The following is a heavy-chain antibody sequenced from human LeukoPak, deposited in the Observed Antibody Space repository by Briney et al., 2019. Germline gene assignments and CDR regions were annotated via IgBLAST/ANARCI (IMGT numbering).Heavy chain of an antibody. CDR3: ARGRRVGSSSSLSY. CDR2: MDPNSGNT. J-gene: IGHJ4*02. CDR1: GYTFTSYD. D-gene: IGHD6-6*01. V-gene: IGHV1-8*01. Sequence: ASVKVSCKASGYTFTSYDINWVRQATGQGLEWMGWMDPNSGNTGYAQKFQGRVTMTRNPSISTAYMELSSLRSEDTAVYYCARGRRVGSSSSLSYWGQGTLVTVSS.